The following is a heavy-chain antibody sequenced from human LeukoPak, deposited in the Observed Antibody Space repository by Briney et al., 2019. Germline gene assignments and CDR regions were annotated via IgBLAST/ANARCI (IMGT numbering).Heavy chain of an antibody. CDR1: GGSISSYY. Sequence: SETLSLTCTVSGGSISSYYWSWLRQPPGKGLEWIGYIYYSGSTNYNPSLKSRVTISVDTSNNQFSLKLSSVTAADTAVYYCARLGYSSSWYYYYGMDVWGQGTTVTVSS. J-gene: IGHJ6*02. D-gene: IGHD6-13*01. V-gene: IGHV4-59*08. CDR2: IYYSGST. CDR3: ARLGYSSSWYYYYGMDV.